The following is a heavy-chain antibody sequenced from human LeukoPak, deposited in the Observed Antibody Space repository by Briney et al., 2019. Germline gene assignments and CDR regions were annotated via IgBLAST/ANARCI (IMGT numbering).Heavy chain of an antibody. CDR3: ARTGCSSTSCYKYYFDY. J-gene: IGHJ4*02. CDR1: GFTFSSYA. D-gene: IGHD2-2*02. CDR2: ISYDGSNK. V-gene: IGHV3-30*04. Sequence: PGGSLRLSCAASGFTFSSYAMHWVRQAPGKGLEWVAVISYDGSNKYYADSVKGRFTISRDNSKSTLYLQMNSLRAEDTAVYYCARTGCSSTSCYKYYFDYWGQGTLVTVSS.